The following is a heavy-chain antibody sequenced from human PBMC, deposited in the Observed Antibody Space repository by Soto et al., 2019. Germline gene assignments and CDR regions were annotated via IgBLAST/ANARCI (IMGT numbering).Heavy chain of an antibody. D-gene: IGHD3-22*01. CDR2: ITSSSSYI. Sequence: VGSLRLSCAASGFSFSRYSMNWVRQAPGKGLEWVSSITSSSSYIYYADSVKGRFTISRDNAKNSLYLQMNSLRAEDTAVYYCAGLGGSSGYYRWGQGTLVTVS. J-gene: IGHJ4*02. CDR1: GFSFSRYS. V-gene: IGHV3-21*04. CDR3: AGLGGSSGYYR.